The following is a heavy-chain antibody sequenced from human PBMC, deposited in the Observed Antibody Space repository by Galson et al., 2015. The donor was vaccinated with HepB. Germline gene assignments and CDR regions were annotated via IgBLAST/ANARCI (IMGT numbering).Heavy chain of an antibody. CDR2: ISSSSSYI. V-gene: IGHV3-21*01. CDR3: ARDRDHYGSGSYAY. J-gene: IGHJ4*02. CDR1: GFTFSSYS. Sequence: SLRLSCAASGFTFSSYSMNWVRQAPGKGLEWVSSISSSSSYIYYADSVKGRFTISRDNAKNSLYLQMNSLRAEDTAVYYCARDRDHYGSGSYAYWGQGTLVTVSS. D-gene: IGHD3-10*01.